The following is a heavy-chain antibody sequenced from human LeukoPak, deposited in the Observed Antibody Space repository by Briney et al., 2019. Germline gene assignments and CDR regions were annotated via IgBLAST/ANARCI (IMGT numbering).Heavy chain of an antibody. CDR2: ISGSGGST. V-gene: IGHV3-23*01. CDR1: GFTFSSYA. CDR3: AKRYSYGDYYFDY. J-gene: IGHJ4*02. D-gene: IGHD5-18*01. Sequence: GGSMRLSCAASGFTFSSYAMSWVRQAPGKGLEWVSAISGSGGSTYYADSVKGRFTISRDNSKNTLYLQMNSLRAEDTAVYYCAKRYSYGDYYFDYWGQGTLVTVSS.